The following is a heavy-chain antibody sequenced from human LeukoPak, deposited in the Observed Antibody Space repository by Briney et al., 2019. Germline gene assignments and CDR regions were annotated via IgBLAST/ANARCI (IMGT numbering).Heavy chain of an antibody. V-gene: IGHV3-74*01. J-gene: IGHJ6*02. Sequence: GGSLRLSCAASGFTFSSYWMHWVRQAPGKGLVWVSRINSDGSSTSYADSVKGRFTISRDNAKNTMYLQMNSLRAEDTAVYYCARENAVAARLGYYYYGMDVWGQGTTVTVSS. D-gene: IGHD6-13*01. CDR2: INSDGSST. CDR3: ARENAVAARLGYYYYGMDV. CDR1: GFTFSSYW.